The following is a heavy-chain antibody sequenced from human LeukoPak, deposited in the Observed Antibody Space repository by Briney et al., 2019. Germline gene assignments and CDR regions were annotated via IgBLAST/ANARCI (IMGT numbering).Heavy chain of an antibody. CDR2: ISSSSSYT. J-gene: IGHJ3*02. Sequence: PGGSLRLSCAASGFTFSSYSMNWVRQAPGKGLEWVSSISSSSSYTYYADSVKGRFTISRDNAKNSLYLQMNSLRAEDTAVYYCARAPTLYSGSYYFGGGAFDIWGQGTMVTVSS. CDR3: ARAPTLYSGSYYFGGGAFDI. V-gene: IGHV3-21*01. D-gene: IGHD1-26*01. CDR1: GFTFSSYS.